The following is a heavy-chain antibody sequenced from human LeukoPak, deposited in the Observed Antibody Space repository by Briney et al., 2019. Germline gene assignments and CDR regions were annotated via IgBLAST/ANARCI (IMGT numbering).Heavy chain of an antibody. CDR3: ARDQALQLVGDS. J-gene: IGHJ4*02. CDR1: GFTFDTHH. V-gene: IGHV3-23*01. CDR2: ITGSGGTT. Sequence: GGSLRLSCAASGFTFDTHHMSWVRQAPGKGLEWLSDITGSGGTTHYSDSVTGRFTISRDNSKNTLYLQMDSLRVEDTAVYYCARDQALQLVGDSWGQGTLVSVSS. D-gene: IGHD6-13*01.